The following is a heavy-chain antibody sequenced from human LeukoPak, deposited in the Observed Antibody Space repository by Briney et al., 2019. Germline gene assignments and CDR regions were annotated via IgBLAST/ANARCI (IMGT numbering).Heavy chain of an antibody. Sequence: GESLKISCAASGFPFSSYAMSWVRQAPGNGLEWVSGIRASGGRADYADSVKGRCTISRDNSKSTLYLQMNSLTAEDTAVYYCARGGLPAANYYYYMDVSGKGATVTVSS. V-gene: IGHV3-23*01. D-gene: IGHD2-2*01. J-gene: IGHJ6*03. CDR3: ARGGLPAANYYYYMDV. CDR2: IRASGGRA. CDR1: GFPFSSYA.